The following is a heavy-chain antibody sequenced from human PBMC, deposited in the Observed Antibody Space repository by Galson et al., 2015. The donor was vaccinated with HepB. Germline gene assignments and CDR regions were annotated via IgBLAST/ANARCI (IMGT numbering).Heavy chain of an antibody. Sequence: SLRLSCAASGFTFTRYAMTWVRQAPGKGLEWVSSITSSGGNTYYTDAVKGRFTISRDNSKNTLSLQLNSLRVEDTAVYYCAKDGIMEANNPYHFHYWGQGTLVTVSS. CDR3: AKDGIMEANNPYHFHY. CDR2: ITSSGGNT. V-gene: IGHV3-23*01. D-gene: IGHD1-26*01. J-gene: IGHJ4*02. CDR1: GFTFTRYA.